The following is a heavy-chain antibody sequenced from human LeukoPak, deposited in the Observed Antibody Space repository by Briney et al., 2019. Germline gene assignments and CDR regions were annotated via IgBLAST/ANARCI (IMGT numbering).Heavy chain of an antibody. J-gene: IGHJ4*02. Sequence: PGGSLRLSCAASGFTFSSYSMNWVRQAPGKGLEWVSSISSSSSYIYYADSVKGRFTISRDNAKNSLYLQMNSLRAEDTAVYYCARDGGWFGELLAPQPFFFDYWGQGTLVTVSS. CDR1: GFTFSSYS. CDR2: ISSSSSYI. V-gene: IGHV3-21*01. D-gene: IGHD3-10*01. CDR3: ARDGGWFGELLAPQPFFFDY.